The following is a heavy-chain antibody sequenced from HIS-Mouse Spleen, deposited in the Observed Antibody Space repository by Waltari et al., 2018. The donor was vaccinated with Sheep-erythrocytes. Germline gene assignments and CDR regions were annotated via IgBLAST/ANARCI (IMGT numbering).Heavy chain of an antibody. D-gene: IGHD6-13*01. V-gene: IGHV4-59*01. CDR3: ARCGIAAAGEDWFDP. J-gene: IGHJ5*02. CDR2: IYYSGST. Sequence: QVQLQESGPGLVKPSETLSLTCTVSGGSISSYYWSWIRQPPGQGLEWIGYIYYSGSTNTNTALKSRVTVSVDTSKSQFSLKLSSVTAADTAVYYCARCGIAAAGEDWFDPWGQGTLVTVSS. CDR1: GGSISSYY.